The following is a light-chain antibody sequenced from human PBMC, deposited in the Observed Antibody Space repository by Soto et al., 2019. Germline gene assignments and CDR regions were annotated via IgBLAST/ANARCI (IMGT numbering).Light chain of an antibody. CDR1: RDISVY. CDR2: DAS. V-gene: IGKV1-33*01. J-gene: IGKJ2*01. CDR3: QQYDNFPPYT. Sequence: DIQMTQSPSSLSASIGDRVTITCQASRDISVYLNWYQHKPGKPPKLLVYDASNLQTGVPSRFSGSGYGTHFSLTISSLQPEDIATYYCQQYDNFPPYTFGQGTKLEIK.